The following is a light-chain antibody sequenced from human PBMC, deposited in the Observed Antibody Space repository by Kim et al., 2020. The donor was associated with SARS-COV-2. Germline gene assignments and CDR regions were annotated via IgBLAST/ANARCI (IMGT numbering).Light chain of an antibody. CDR3: EQYSRWPPYT. CDR1: QSVDRN. J-gene: IGKJ2*01. CDR2: DAY. Sequence: EIVMTQSPATLSVSPGDRATLSCRASQSVDRNLAWYQQKDGQPPRLLIYDAYTRATGVPDRFSGSGSGTDFTLTITSLQPEDLAVYYSEQYSRWPPYTFGRGTKLEI. V-gene: IGKV3-15*01.